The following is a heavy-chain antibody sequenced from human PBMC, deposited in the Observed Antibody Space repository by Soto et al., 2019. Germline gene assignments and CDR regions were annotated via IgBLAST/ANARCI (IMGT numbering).Heavy chain of an antibody. CDR2: IRSKDYGGTT. CDR3: SRYWTNGVCYDDAFDI. J-gene: IGHJ3*02. Sequence: GGSLRLSCTASGFTFGDYAVSWVRQAPGRGLEWVGFIRSKDYGGTTEYAASVKGRFTISRDDSKSIACLQMNSLKTVDSAVYYCSRYWTNGVCYDDAFDIWGQGTMVTGSS. D-gene: IGHD2-8*01. V-gene: IGHV3-49*04. CDR1: GFTFGDYA.